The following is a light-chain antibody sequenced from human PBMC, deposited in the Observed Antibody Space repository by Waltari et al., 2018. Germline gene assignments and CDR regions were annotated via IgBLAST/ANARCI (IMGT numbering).Light chain of an antibody. Sequence: QSALTQPASMSGSPGQSITISCTVSSSDIGSYYLVAWFQQHPGKAPKLIIYDSTNRPSGVSDRFSASKSGSTASLTISGLQGEDEADYYCCAYAGSDTFIFGGGTQVTV. CDR3: CAYAGSDTFI. CDR1: SSDIGSYYL. V-gene: IGLV2-23*01. CDR2: DST. J-gene: IGLJ6*01.